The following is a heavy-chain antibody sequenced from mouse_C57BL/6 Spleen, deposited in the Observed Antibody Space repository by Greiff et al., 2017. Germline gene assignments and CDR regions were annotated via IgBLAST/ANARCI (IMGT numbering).Heavy chain of an antibody. J-gene: IGHJ2*01. D-gene: IGHD1-1*01. Sequence: VQLQPPGAELVKPGASVKVSCKASGYTFTSYWMHWLTQRPGQCLAWIGMIHPSDSDTNYNQKFKGKAALTVDKSSRTAYMQLSSLTSEDSAVYYCATYYYGRSYYFDYWGQGTTLTVSS. CDR1: GYTFTSYW. V-gene: IGHV1-74*01. CDR2: IHPSDSDT. CDR3: ATYYYGRSYYFDY.